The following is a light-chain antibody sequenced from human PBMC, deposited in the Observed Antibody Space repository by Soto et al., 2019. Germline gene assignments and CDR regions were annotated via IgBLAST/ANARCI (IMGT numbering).Light chain of an antibody. CDR1: QGINNW. V-gene: IGKV1-12*01. Sequence: DIQMTQSPSSVSASVGDRVTITCRASQGINNWLAWYQQQPGKAPKLLISAASTLQSGVPSRFSGGGSGTRFTLIISSLQPEDFATDYCQQTNTFLPLTFGGGTKVDLK. J-gene: IGKJ4*01. CDR3: QQTNTFLPLT. CDR2: AAS.